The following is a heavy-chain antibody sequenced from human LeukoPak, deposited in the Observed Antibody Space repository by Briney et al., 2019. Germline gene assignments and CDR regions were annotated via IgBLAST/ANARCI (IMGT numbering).Heavy chain of an antibody. CDR2: IFGSGGSA. Sequence: GGSLRLSCAASGFTFNSYAMYWVRQAPGKGLEWISGIFGSGGSAHYADSVKGRFAISRDNSKNRVYLQMNSLRAEDTAVYYCAKTATGYSSGHYPGWPVDYWGQGTLVTVSS. D-gene: IGHD6-19*01. CDR3: AKTATGYSSGHYPGWPVDY. CDR1: GFTFNSYA. J-gene: IGHJ4*02. V-gene: IGHV3-23*01.